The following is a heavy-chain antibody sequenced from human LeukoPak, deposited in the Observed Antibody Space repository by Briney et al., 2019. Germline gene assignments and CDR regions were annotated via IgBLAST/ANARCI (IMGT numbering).Heavy chain of an antibody. D-gene: IGHD1-26*01. CDR3: ARVARSGSYYVVAFDI. CDR1: GYTFTGYY. J-gene: IGHJ3*02. Sequence: GASVKVSCKASGYTFTGYYMHWVRQAPGQGLEWMGWINPNSGGTNYAQKFQGRVTMTRDTSISTAYMELSRLRSDDTAVYYCARVARSGSYYVVAFDIWGQGTIVTVSS. V-gene: IGHV1-2*02. CDR2: INPNSGGT.